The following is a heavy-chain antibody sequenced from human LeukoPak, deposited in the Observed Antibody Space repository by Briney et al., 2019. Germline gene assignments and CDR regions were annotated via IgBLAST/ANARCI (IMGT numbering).Heavy chain of an antibody. CDR1: GGSISTGGYY. CDR2: IYYRGST. CDR3: ARATDYGDSYYFDH. J-gene: IGHJ4*02. D-gene: IGHD4/OR15-4a*01. Sequence: PSQTLSLTCTVSGGSISTGGYYWSWIRQHPGKGLEYIGYIYYRGSTYYSPSPKSRLTISLDTPNNQFSLKLRSVTAADTAVYYCARATDYGDSYYFDHWGQGTPVTVSS. V-gene: IGHV4-31*03.